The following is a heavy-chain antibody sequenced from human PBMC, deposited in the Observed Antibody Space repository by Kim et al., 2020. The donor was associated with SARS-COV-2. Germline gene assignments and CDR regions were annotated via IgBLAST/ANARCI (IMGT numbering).Heavy chain of an antibody. V-gene: IGHV2-5*02. CDR3: AHRRPALLWFGESFDY. J-gene: IGHJ4*02. Sequence: SGPTLVNPTQTLTLTCTFSGFSLSTSGVGVGWIRQPPGKALEWLALIYWDDDKRYSPSLKSRLTITKDTSKNQVVLTMTNMDPVDTATYYCAHRRPALLWFGESFDYWGQGTLVTVSS. D-gene: IGHD3-10*01. CDR1: GFSLSTSGVG. CDR2: IYWDDDK.